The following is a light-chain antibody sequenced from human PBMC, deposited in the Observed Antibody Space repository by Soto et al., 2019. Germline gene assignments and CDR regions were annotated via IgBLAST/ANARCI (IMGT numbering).Light chain of an antibody. CDR3: QHYNSYSEA. V-gene: IGKV1-5*01. CDR1: QNIRSR. J-gene: IGKJ1*01. CDR2: DAS. Sequence: DFQMTQSPSTLSASVGDRVTITCRASQNIRSRLAWFQQKPGKAPKLMIYDASSLESGVPSRFSGSGSGTECTLTISSLQPDDFATYYCQHYNSYSEALGQGTKVDIK.